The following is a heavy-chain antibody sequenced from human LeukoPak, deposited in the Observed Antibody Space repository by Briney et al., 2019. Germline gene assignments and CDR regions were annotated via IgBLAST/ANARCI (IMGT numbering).Heavy chain of an antibody. CDR1: GFTFSSYA. V-gene: IGHV3-30-3*01. J-gene: IGHJ4*02. D-gene: IGHD5-18*01. Sequence: GGSLRLSCAASGFTFSSYAMHWVRQAPGKGLEWVAVISYDGSNKYYADSVKGRFTISRDNSKNTLYLQMNSLRAEDTAVYYCARGERDTEETGFRFDYWGQGTLVTVSS. CDR3: ARGERDTEETGFRFDY. CDR2: ISYDGSNK.